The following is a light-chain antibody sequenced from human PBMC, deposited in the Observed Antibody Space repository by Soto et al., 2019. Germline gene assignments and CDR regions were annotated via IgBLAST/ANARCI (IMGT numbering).Light chain of an antibody. J-gene: IGKJ1*01. V-gene: IGKV1-8*01. CDR1: QCISSY. CDR3: QQYYSYPVA. CDR2: AAS. Sequence: ILMTQSRSSLSSCRGYRFTITWRSSQCISSYLAWYQQKPGKAPKLLIYAASTLQSGVPSRFSGSGSGTDFTLTISCLQSEDFATYYCQQYYSYPVAFGQGTKVDI.